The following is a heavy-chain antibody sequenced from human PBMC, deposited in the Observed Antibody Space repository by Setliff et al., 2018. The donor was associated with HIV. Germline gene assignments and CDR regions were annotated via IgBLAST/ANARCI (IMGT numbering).Heavy chain of an antibody. CDR1: GGSMSRVY. J-gene: IGHJ4*02. Sequence: PSETLSLTCSVSGGSMSRVYWTWIRQPPGKGLEWIGSIYYSGSTYYNLSLKSRVTMSVDTSKNQFSLKLSSVTAADTAVYYCASGYQYDSSGYYYVTPIDYWGQGTLVTVSS. CDR3: ASGYQYDSSGYYYVTPIDY. CDR2: IYYSGST. D-gene: IGHD3-22*01. V-gene: IGHV4-59*04.